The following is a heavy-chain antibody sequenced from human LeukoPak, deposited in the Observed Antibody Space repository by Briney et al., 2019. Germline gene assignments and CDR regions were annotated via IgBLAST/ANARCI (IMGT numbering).Heavy chain of an antibody. V-gene: IGHV3-11*01. CDR3: ARVASYYDSSGPGY. CDR1: GFTFSDYY. Sequence: GGSLRLSCAASGFTFSDYYMTWIRQAPGKGLEWVSYISGSGSTIYYADSVKGRFTISRDNAKNSLYLQMNSLRAEDTAVYYCARVASYYDSSGPGYWGQGTLVTVSS. D-gene: IGHD3-22*01. J-gene: IGHJ4*02. CDR2: ISGSGSTI.